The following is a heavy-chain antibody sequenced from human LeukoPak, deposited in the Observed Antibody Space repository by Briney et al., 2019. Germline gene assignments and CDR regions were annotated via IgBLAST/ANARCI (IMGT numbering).Heavy chain of an antibody. J-gene: IGHJ4*02. D-gene: IGHD6-13*01. CDR1: GGSISIYY. Sequence: SETLSLTCTVSGGSISIYYWSWIRQPAGKGLEWIGRIYTSGSTNYNPSLKSRATMSVDTSKNQFSLKLSSVTAADTAVYYCARFSSIAAAFDYWGQGTLVTVSS. CDR2: IYTSGST. CDR3: ARFSSIAAAFDY. V-gene: IGHV4-4*07.